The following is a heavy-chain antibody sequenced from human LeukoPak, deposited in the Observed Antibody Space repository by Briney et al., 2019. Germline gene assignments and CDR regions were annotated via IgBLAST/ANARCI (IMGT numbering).Heavy chain of an antibody. CDR3: ATVHASYDYVYWFDP. V-gene: IGHV1-24*01. J-gene: IGHJ5*02. CDR2: FDPEDGET. CDR1: GYTLTELS. D-gene: IGHD3-16*01. Sequence: GASVKVSCKVSGYTLTELSMHWVRQAPGKGLEWMGGFDPEDGETIYGQKFQGRVTMTEDTSTDTAYMELSSLRSEDTAVYYCATVHASYDYVYWFDPWGQGTLVTVSS.